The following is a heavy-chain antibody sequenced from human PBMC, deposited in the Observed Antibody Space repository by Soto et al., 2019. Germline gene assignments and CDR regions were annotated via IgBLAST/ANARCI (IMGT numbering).Heavy chain of an antibody. D-gene: IGHD6-19*01. CDR3: ARLFRSGWLYYYYYGMDV. CDR2: ISAYNGNT. CDR1: WYTFTSYG. Sequence: ASVKVSCNASWYTFTSYGLSWVRQSPVQGLEWMGWISAYNGNTNYEQKLQGRVTMTTDTSTSTAYMELRSLRSDDTAVYYCARLFRSGWLYYYYYGMDVWGQGTTVPVYS. V-gene: IGHV1-18*04. J-gene: IGHJ6*02.